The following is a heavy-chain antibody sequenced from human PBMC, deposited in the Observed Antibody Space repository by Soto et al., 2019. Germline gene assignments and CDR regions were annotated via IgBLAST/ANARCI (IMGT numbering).Heavy chain of an antibody. D-gene: IGHD6-6*01. V-gene: IGHV3-53*01. J-gene: IGHJ6*01. CDR1: GFTVSSNY. Sequence: EVQLVESGGGVIQPGGSLRLSCAASGFTVSSNYMSWVRQAPGKGLEWVSVIYRGGSTYYADSVKGRFTISRENCKNMLYLQRQSQRADDTAVYYCERHTSASLAARPIGMDGWGPGTTVNVSS. CDR2: IYRGGST. CDR3: ERHTSASLAARPIGMDG.